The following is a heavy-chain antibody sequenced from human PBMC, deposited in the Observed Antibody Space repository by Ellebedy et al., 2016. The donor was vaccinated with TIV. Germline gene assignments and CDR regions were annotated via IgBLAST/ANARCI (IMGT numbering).Heavy chain of an antibody. J-gene: IGHJ3*01. CDR2: IYFSGST. CDR3: TNDRGAVDSFAV. D-gene: IGHD3-10*02. Sequence: SETLSLXXTVSGGSISGSTSYWGWIRQPPGKGLEWIGSIYFSGSTYYNPSLKSRVTISLATSKNQFSLKLSSVTAADTALYYCTNDRGAVDSFAVWGQGTVVTVSS. CDR1: GGSISGSTSY. V-gene: IGHV4-39*01.